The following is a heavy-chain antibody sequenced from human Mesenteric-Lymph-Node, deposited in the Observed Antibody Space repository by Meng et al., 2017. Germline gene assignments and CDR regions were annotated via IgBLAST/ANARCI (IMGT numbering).Heavy chain of an antibody. CDR2: IYHSGRT. CDR1: GGSSSSSNW. V-gene: IGHV4-4*02. CDR3: TTLYGDSIS. Sequence: QGVLQEAGPGLVKPSGTLSLTCAVSGGSSSSSNWWSWVRQPPGKGLEWIGEIYHSGRTNYNPSVKSRVSMSVDKSQNHFSLRLSSVTAADTAVYYCTTLYGDSISWGQGTLVTVSS. J-gene: IGHJ4*02. D-gene: IGHD4-17*01.